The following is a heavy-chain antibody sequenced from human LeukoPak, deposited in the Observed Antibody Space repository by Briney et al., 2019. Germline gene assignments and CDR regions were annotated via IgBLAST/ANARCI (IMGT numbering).Heavy chain of an antibody. CDR2: ISSSSSYI. V-gene: IGHV3-21*01. CDR3: ARDLAVVYYYYGMDV. Sequence: GGSLRLSCAASGFTFSSYSMNWVRQAPGKGLEWVSSISSSSSYIYYADSVKGRFTISRDNAKNSLYLQMNSLRAEDTAVYYCARDLAVVYYYYGMDVWGQGTTVTVSS. CDR1: GFTFSSYS. D-gene: IGHD2-15*01. J-gene: IGHJ6*02.